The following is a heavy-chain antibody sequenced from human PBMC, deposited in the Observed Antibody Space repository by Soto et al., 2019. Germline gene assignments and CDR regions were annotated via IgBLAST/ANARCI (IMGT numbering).Heavy chain of an antibody. CDR1: GFTFSSYS. D-gene: IGHD3-9*01. J-gene: IGHJ6*02. V-gene: IGHV3-21*01. CDR3: ARDYDILTGYYSRFDYYGMDV. Sequence: PGGSLRLSCAASGFTFSSYSMNWVRQAPGKGLEWVSSISSSSSYIYYADSVKGRFTISRDNAKNSLYLQMNSLRAEDTAVYYCARDYDILTGYYSRFDYYGMDVWGQGTTVTVSS. CDR2: ISSSSSYI.